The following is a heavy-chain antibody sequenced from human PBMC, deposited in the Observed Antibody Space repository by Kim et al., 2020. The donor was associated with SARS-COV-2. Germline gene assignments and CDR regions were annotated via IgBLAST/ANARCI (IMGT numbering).Heavy chain of an antibody. J-gene: IGHJ6*02. CDR3: SRGRAGVVPAPILWIGPQYDYFIMDA. CDR1: GGSFSGFY. Sequence: SETLSLTCAVYGGSFSGFYWSWIRQPPGKGLEWIGAINHSGSINYNPSLKSRVTISIDTSKNQFSLKLTSVPAADTGVYYCSRGRAGVVPAPILWIGPQYDYFIMDAGGHGTTVTVSS. D-gene: IGHD2-2*02. CDR2: INHSGSI. V-gene: IGHV4-34*01.